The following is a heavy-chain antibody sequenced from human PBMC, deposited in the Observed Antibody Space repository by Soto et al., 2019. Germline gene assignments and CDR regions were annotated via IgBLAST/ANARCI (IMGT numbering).Heavy chain of an antibody. CDR2: IYHSGSI. Sequence: GTLSLTCTVSNASISSRKWWTWVRQTPGKGLEWIGEIYHSGSINHNPSLKSRVTMSLDKSKNQFSLKMTSVTAADTAVYYCASKFGELLADAFDIWGQGTVVTVSS. V-gene: IGHV4-4*02. CDR3: ASKFGELLADAFDI. D-gene: IGHD3-10*01. J-gene: IGHJ3*02. CDR1: NASISSRKW.